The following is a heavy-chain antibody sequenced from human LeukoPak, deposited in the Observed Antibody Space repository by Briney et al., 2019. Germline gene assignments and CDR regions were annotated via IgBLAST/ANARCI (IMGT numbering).Heavy chain of an antibody. CDR1: GFSLRTTGVG. CDR2: IYWDDDK. V-gene: IGHV2-5*02. J-gene: IGHJ3*01. Sequence: GSGPTLVNPTQTLTLTCTFSGFSLRTTGVGVGWMRQPPGKALEGLALIYWDDDKRYNPSLKSRLTIIKDTSKNQVVLTMTNMDPVDTATYYCAHRRKGSSFDFWGQGTMVTVSS. CDR3: AHRRKGSSFDF.